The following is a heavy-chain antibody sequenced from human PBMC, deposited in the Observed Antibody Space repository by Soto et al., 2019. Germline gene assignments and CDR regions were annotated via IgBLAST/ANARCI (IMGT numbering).Heavy chain of an antibody. V-gene: IGHV1-2*04. CDR3: ARDLSGWGETLLDY. D-gene: IGHD6-19*01. CDR1: GYTFTGCY. J-gene: IGHJ4*02. CDR2: INPNSGGT. Sequence: GASVKVSCKASGYTFTGCYMHWVRQAPGQGLEWMGWINPNSGGTNYAQKFQGWVTMTRDTSISTAYMELSRLRSDDTAVYYCARDLSGWGETLLDYWGQGTLVTVSS.